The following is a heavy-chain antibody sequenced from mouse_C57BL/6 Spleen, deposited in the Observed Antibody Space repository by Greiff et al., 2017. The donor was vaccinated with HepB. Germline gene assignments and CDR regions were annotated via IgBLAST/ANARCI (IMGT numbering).Heavy chain of an antibody. V-gene: IGHV1-76*01. CDR3: ARKRRFYAMDY. Sequence: QVQLKQSGAELVRPGASVKLSCKASGYTFTDYYINWVKQRPGQGLEWIARIYPGSGNTYYNEKFKGKATLTAEKSSSTAYMQLSSLTSEDSAVYFCARKRRFYAMDYWGQGTSVTVSS. J-gene: IGHJ4*01. CDR2: IYPGSGNT. CDR1: GYTFTDYY.